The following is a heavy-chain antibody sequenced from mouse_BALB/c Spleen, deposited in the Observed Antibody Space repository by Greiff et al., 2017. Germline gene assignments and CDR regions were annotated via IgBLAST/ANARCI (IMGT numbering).Heavy chain of an antibody. J-gene: IGHJ2*01. D-gene: IGHD3-3*01. V-gene: IGHV1S137*01. CDR3: ARGAGRRYFDY. CDR1: GYTFTDYA. CDR2: ISTYYGDA. Sequence: QVQLQQSGAELVRPGVSVKISCKGSGYTFTDYAMHWVKQSHAKSLEWIGVISTYYGDASYNQKFKGKATMTVDKSSSTAYMELARLTSEDSAIYYCARGAGRRYFDYWGQGITLTVSS.